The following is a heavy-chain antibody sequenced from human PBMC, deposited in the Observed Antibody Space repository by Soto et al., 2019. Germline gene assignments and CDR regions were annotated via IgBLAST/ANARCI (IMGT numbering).Heavy chain of an antibody. V-gene: IGHV3-23*01. CDR3: AKDLPTVTIFGAPNDAFDI. J-gene: IGHJ3*02. CDR1: GFTFSSYA. CDR2: ISGSGVST. D-gene: IGHD3-3*01. Sequence: GGSLRLSCAASGFTFSSYAMSWVRQAPGKGLEWVSSISGSGVSTYYPDSVKGRFTISRDNSKNTLYLQMNSLRAEDTAVYYCAKDLPTVTIFGAPNDAFDIWGQGTMVT.